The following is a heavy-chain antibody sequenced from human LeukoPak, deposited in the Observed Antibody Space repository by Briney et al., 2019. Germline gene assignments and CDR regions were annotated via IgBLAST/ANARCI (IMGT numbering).Heavy chain of an antibody. CDR3: ARGNVYYYDSSGPTLGDAFDI. J-gene: IGHJ3*02. D-gene: IGHD3-22*01. CDR1: GFTFSSYG. V-gene: IGHV3-33*01. CDR2: IWYDGSNK. Sequence: SGGSLRLSCAASGFTFSSYGMHWVRQAPGKGLEWVAVIWYDGSNKYYADSVKGRFTISRDNSKNTLYPQMNSLRAEDTAVYYCARGNVYYYDSSGPTLGDAFDIWGQGTMVTVSS.